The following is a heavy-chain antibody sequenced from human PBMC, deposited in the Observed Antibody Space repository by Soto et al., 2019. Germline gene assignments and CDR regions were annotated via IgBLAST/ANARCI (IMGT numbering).Heavy chain of an antibody. J-gene: IGHJ5*02. D-gene: IGHD1-1*01. CDR2: IYTSGST. CDR3: ARVARRKLEQVAFDP. CDR1: GGSISSYY. V-gene: IGHV4-4*07. Sequence: SETLSLTCTVSGGSISSYYWSWIRQPAGKGLEWIGRIYTSGSTHYNPSLKSRVTMSVDTAKNQFSLKLSSVTAADTAVYYCARVARRKLEQVAFDPWGQGTLVTAPQ.